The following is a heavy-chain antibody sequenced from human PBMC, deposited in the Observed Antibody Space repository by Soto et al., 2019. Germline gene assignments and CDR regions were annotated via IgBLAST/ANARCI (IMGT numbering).Heavy chain of an antibody. J-gene: IGHJ6*02. CDR2: IDPSDSYT. CDR1: AYSFTSYW. Sequence: GAALKNSCECSAYSFTSYWISWGRQMPGKGLEWMGRIDPSDSYTNYSPSFQGHVTISADKSISTAYLQWSSLKASDTAMYYGSSPHSYYGKDLCAPGSTVAVSS. CDR3: SSPHSYYGKDL. V-gene: IGHV5-10-1*01.